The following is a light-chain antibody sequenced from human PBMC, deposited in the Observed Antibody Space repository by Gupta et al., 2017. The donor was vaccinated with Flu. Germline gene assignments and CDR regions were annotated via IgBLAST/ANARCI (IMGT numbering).Light chain of an antibody. CDR2: GAS. J-gene: IGKJ1*01. CDR3: QQYNNWQWT. Sequence: EIVMTQSPATLSVSPGERATLSCRASQSVSSNLAWYQQKPGQAPRLLIYGASTRATGIPARFSGSGSGTEFTLTISSLQSEDFAVYYCQQYNNWQWTFGQGTXVEIK. V-gene: IGKV3-15*01. CDR1: QSVSSN.